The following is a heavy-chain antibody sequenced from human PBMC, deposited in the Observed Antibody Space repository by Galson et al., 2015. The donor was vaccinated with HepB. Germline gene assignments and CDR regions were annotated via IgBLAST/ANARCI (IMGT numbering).Heavy chain of an antibody. CDR1: GFTFKSYG. V-gene: IGHV3-23*01. J-gene: IGHJ4*02. CDR3: AKEGPEVRRPKFDS. Sequence: SLRLSCAASGFTFKSYGMHWVRQAPGQGLEWVAGIHGNGDYTYSVESVKGRFTISRDNSMNTFFLEMNSLRADDAAIYYCAKEGPEVRRPKFDSWGQGIQVTVSS. CDR2: IHGNGDYT. D-gene: IGHD3-22*01.